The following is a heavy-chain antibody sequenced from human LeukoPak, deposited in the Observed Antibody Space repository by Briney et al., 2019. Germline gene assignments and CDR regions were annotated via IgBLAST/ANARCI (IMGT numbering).Heavy chain of an antibody. CDR1: GYTFTSYA. Sequence: ASVKVSCKASGYTFTSYAMNWVRQAPGQGLEWMGWINTNTGNPTYAQGFTGRFVFSLDTSVSTAYLQISSLKAEDTAVYYCAREVLKTYYYDSSGYSYYMDVWGKGTTVTVSS. V-gene: IGHV7-4-1*02. CDR3: AREVLKTYYYDSSGYSYYMDV. D-gene: IGHD3-22*01. CDR2: INTNTGNP. J-gene: IGHJ6*03.